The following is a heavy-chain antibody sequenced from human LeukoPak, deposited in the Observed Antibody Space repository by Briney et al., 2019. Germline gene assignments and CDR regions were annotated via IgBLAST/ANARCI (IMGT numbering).Heavy chain of an antibody. D-gene: IGHD6-19*01. CDR3: AKDLAVAGT. CDR2: ITNSGGST. Sequence: GGSLRLSCAASGFTFSNYAMSWVRQAPGKGLEWVSGITNSGGSTYYADSVKGRFTISRDNSKNTLYLEMNSLRAEDTAVYYCAKDLAVAGTWGQGTLVTVSS. J-gene: IGHJ4*02. CDR1: GFTFSNYA. V-gene: IGHV3-23*01.